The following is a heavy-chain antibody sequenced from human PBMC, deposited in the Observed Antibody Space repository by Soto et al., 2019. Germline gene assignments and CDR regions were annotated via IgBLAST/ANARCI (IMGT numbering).Heavy chain of an antibody. D-gene: IGHD3-16*02. Sequence: SETLSLTCTVSGGSISSGDYYWSWIRQPPGKGLEWIGYIYYSGSTYYNPSLKSRVTISVDTSKNQFPLKLSSVTAADTAVYYCASHALPPYDYVWGSYRKGDYWGQGTLVTVSS. CDR2: IYYSGST. CDR1: GGSISSGDYY. V-gene: IGHV4-30-4*01. J-gene: IGHJ4*02. CDR3: ASHALPPYDYVWGSYRKGDY.